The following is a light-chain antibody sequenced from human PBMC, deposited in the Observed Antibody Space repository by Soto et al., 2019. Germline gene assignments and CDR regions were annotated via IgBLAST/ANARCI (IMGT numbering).Light chain of an antibody. J-gene: IGKJ1*01. Sequence: DIQMTQSQSSLSASVGDRVTITCRASQSISNYLNWYQQKPGKAPKLLMYAASSLQCGVPSRFSGSGSGTDFTLTMSNLEPEEFATYYWQQSYSTPRTFGQGTKVDIK. CDR3: QQSYSTPRT. V-gene: IGKV1-39*01. CDR2: AAS. CDR1: QSISNY.